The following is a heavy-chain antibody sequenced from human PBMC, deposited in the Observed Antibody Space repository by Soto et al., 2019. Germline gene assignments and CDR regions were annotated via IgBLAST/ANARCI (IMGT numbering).Heavy chain of an antibody. Sequence: QVQLVESGGGVVQPGRSLRLSCAASGFTFSSYAMHWVRQAPGKGLEWVAVISYDGSNKYYADSVKGRFTISRDNSKNTLYLQMNSPRAEDTAVYYCARVGETGGGFDYWGQGTLVTVSS. V-gene: IGHV3-30-3*01. J-gene: IGHJ4*02. CDR1: GFTFSSYA. CDR2: ISYDGSNK. D-gene: IGHD3-3*01. CDR3: ARVGETGGGFDY.